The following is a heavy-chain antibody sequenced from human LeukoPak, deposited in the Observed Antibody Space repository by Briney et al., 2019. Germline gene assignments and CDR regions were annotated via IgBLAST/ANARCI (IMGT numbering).Heavy chain of an antibody. Sequence: GGSLRLSCAASGFTFSSYAMSWVRQAPGKGLEWVSSIRNTGTDYADSVAGRFTISRDNSKNTLYLQMNSLRAEDTAIYYCAKDLSSAGLLGVYWGQGTQVTVSS. CDR3: AKDLSSAGLLGVY. CDR2: IRNTGT. V-gene: IGHV3-23*01. CDR1: GFTFSSYA. D-gene: IGHD1-26*01. J-gene: IGHJ4*02.